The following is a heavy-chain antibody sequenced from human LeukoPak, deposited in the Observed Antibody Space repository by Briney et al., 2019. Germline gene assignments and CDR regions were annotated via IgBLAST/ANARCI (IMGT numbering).Heavy chain of an antibody. CDR1: RFTFSSYA. Sequence: GGSLRLSCAASRFTFSSYAMHWVRQAPGKGLEWVAVISYDGSNKYYADFVKGRFTISRDNSKNTLYLQMNSLRAEDTAVYYCARDSIAAAGTNAFDIWGQGTMVTVSS. CDR3: ARDSIAAAGTNAFDI. J-gene: IGHJ3*02. V-gene: IGHV3-30*04. CDR2: ISYDGSNK. D-gene: IGHD6-13*01.